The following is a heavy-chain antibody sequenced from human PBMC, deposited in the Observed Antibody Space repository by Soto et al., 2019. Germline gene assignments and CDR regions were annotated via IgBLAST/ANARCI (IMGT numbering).Heavy chain of an antibody. Sequence: EVQLLESGGGLVQHGGSLRLSCATSGFTPINYAMSWVRQAPGKGLEWVTAISGGRDYTYYADSVKGRFSISRDNSTNILYLQMDNLRAEDTAISYCAKGSSNSRHYYFDHWGQGTLLTVS. CDR3: AKGSSNSRHYYFDH. CDR1: GFTPINYA. CDR2: ISGGRDYT. D-gene: IGHD2-21*01. J-gene: IGHJ4*02. V-gene: IGHV3-23*01.